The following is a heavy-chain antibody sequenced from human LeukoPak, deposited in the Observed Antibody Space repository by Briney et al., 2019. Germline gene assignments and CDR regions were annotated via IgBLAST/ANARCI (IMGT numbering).Heavy chain of an antibody. J-gene: IGHJ5*02. CDR1: GFTFSSYS. V-gene: IGHV3-48*04. D-gene: IGHD3-3*01. CDR3: ARGPRGFWSGYGWFDP. CDR2: ISSSSSTI. Sequence: GGSLRLSCAASGFTFSSYSMNWVRQAPGKGLEWVSYISSSSSTIYYADSVKGRFTISRDNAKNSLYLQMNSLRAEDTAVYYCARGPRGFWSGYGWFDPWGQGTLVTVSS.